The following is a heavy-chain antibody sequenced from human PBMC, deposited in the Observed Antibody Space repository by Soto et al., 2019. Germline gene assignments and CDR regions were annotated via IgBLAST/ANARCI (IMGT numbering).Heavy chain of an antibody. CDR2: ISSSSSYI. Sequence: PGGSLRLSCAASGFTFSSYSMNWVRQAPGKGLEWVSSISSSSSYIYYADSVKGRFTISRDNAKNSLYLQMNSLRAEDTAVYYCARDCKYYDFWSGYYQAYHDYWGQGTLVTVSS. V-gene: IGHV3-21*01. CDR3: ARDCKYYDFWSGYYQAYHDY. J-gene: IGHJ4*02. D-gene: IGHD3-3*01. CDR1: GFTFSSYS.